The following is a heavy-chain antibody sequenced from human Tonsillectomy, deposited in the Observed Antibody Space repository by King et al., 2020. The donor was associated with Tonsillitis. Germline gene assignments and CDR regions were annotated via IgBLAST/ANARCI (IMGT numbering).Heavy chain of an antibody. Sequence: QLVQSGGGVVQPGRSLRLSCAASGFTFSSYAMHWVRQAPGKGLEGVAVISYDGSTKYYADSVKGRFTISRDNSKNTLYLQMNSLRPEDTAVYYCARVEGYSSSWYDYWGQGTLVTVSS. D-gene: IGHD6-13*01. J-gene: IGHJ4*02. CDR1: GFTFSSYA. V-gene: IGHV3-30*04. CDR3: ARVEGYSSSWYDY. CDR2: ISYDGSTK.